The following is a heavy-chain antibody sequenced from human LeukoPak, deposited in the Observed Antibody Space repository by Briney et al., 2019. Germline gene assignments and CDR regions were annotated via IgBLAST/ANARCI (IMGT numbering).Heavy chain of an antibody. CDR3: GRYCSGARCYSDWFNR. V-gene: IGHV3-7*03. Sequence: GGSLRLSCAASGFTFNSYWMSWLRQAPGKGLVWVTNIKLDGSDKYYVDSVRGRFTIYRDNSKNTLYLQMNSRRADDTAVYYRGRYCSGARCYSDWFNRWGQGTLVTVSS. CDR2: IKLDGSDK. J-gene: IGHJ5*02. CDR1: GFTFNSYW. D-gene: IGHD2-2*01.